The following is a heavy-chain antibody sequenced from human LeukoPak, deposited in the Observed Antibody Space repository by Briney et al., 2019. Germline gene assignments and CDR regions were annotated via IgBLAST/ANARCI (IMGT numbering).Heavy chain of an antibody. V-gene: IGHV4-4*07. CDR2: VYSSGRT. J-gene: IGHJ4*02. CDR3: ARGKYDASGYYQQFEF. CDR1: GGSINGYY. Sequence: SEALSLTCIISGGSINGYYWNWIRQSAGKGLEWIGRVYSSGRTNYNPSLESRVTMSLEAPKKQLSLKLTSVTAADTAVYYCARGKYDASGYYQQFEFWGQGTRVTVSS. D-gene: IGHD3-22*01.